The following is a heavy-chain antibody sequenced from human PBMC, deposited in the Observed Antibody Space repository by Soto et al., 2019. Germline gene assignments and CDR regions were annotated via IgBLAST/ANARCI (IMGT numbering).Heavy chain of an antibody. CDR3: AKVVGPHFGEWVDV. CDR2: ISGSGGST. V-gene: IGHV3-23*01. J-gene: IGHJ6*04. Sequence: EVQLLESGGGLVQPGGSLRLSCAASGFTFSSYAMSWVRQAPGKGLELVSAISGSGGSTYYADSVKGRFTISRDNSKNMLYLQMNSLRAEDTAVHYCAKVVGPHFGEWVDVWGKGTTVTVSS. D-gene: IGHD3-10*01. CDR1: GFTFSSYA.